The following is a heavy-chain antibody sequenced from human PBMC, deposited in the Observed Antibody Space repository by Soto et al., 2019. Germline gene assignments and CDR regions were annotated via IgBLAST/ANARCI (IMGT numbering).Heavy chain of an antibody. D-gene: IGHD3-22*01. J-gene: IGHJ4*02. CDR2: ISAYNGDT. CDR1: GYTFTNYD. Sequence: ASVKVSCQASGYTFTNYDITWVRQAPGQGLEWMGCISAYNGDTNYAQKFQGRVTMTTDTSTSTAYMELRSLRSDDTAVYYCGRFSGSGFYTLGYWGQGTLVTVSS. CDR3: GRFSGSGFYTLGY. V-gene: IGHV1-18*01.